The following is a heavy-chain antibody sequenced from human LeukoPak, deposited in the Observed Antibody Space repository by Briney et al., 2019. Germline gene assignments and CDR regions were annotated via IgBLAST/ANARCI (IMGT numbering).Heavy chain of an antibody. Sequence: ASVKVSCKASGYTFTIYGISWVRQAPGQGLEWMGWISAYNGNTNYAQKLQGRVTMTTDTSTSTAYMELRSLRSDDTAVYYCARDLFLERLFDYWGQGTLVTVSS. CDR3: ARDLFLERLFDY. J-gene: IGHJ4*02. CDR2: ISAYNGNT. V-gene: IGHV1-18*01. CDR1: GYTFTIYG. D-gene: IGHD1-1*01.